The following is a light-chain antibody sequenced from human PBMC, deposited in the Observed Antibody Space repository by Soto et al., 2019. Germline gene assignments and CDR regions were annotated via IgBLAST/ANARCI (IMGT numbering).Light chain of an antibody. CDR1: QSISSY. CDR3: QQSFLTPFT. Sequence: DIEMTQSPSSLSASVRDRVTITCRASQSISSYLNWYQQKPGKAPELLIYAAASLQSGVPSRFSGSGSGTDFTLTISPVQPEDFATYYCQQSFLTPFTFGGGTKVQ. V-gene: IGKV1-39*01. J-gene: IGKJ4*01. CDR2: AAA.